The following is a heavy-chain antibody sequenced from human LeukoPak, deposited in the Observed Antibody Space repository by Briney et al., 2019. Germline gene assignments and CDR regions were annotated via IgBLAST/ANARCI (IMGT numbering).Heavy chain of an antibody. CDR2: MNPNSGNT. J-gene: IGHJ4*02. CDR1: GYTYTSYD. CDR3: ARGLSSSWRQGHITCYY. Sequence: ASVKVSCKASGYTYTSYDINLVRQAAGQGLEWMGRMNPNSGNTGYAQNFQGRVTMTRNTSISTAYMELSSLRSEDTAVYYCARGLSSSWRQGHITCYYWGQGTLVTASS. V-gene: IGHV1-8*01. D-gene: IGHD6-13*01.